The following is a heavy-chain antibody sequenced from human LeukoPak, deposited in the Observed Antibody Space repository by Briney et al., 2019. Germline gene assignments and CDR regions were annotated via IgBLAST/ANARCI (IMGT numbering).Heavy chain of an antibody. J-gene: IGHJ5*02. Sequence: ASVKVSCKASGYTFTGYYMHWVRQAPGQGLEWMGWINPNSGGTNYAQKFQGRVTMTRDTSISTAYMELSRLRSDDTAVYYCARGPLLLWFGELSWFDPWGQGTLVTVPS. CDR3: ARGPLLLWFGELSWFDP. CDR1: GYTFTGYY. V-gene: IGHV1-2*02. CDR2: INPNSGGT. D-gene: IGHD3-10*01.